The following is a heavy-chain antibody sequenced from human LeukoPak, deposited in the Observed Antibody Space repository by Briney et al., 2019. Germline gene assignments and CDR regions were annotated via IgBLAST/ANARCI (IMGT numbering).Heavy chain of an antibody. CDR1: GLAFSEYG. D-gene: IGHD6-19*01. CDR2: ISYDGSNK. Sequence: PGGSLRLSCTASGLAFSEYGMHWVRQAPGKGLEWVAVISYDGSNKYHLDSVKGRFTISRDNSKDTLYLQMDSLRPEDTAVYYCAKDSDRGGWYPDHWGQGTLVTVPS. CDR3: AKDSDRGGWYPDH. J-gene: IGHJ4*02. V-gene: IGHV3-30*18.